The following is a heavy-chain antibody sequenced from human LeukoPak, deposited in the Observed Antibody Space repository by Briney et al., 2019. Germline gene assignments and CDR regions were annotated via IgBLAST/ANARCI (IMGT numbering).Heavy chain of an antibody. Sequence: ASVKVSCKASGYTFTGYYMHWVRQAPGQGLEWMGIINPSGGSTSYAQKFQGRVTMTRDTSTSTVYMELSSLRSEDTAVYYCARESDGSGDYYYGMDVWGQGTTVTVSS. J-gene: IGHJ6*02. CDR1: GYTFTGYY. V-gene: IGHV1-46*01. CDR2: INPSGGST. CDR3: ARESDGSGDYYYGMDV. D-gene: IGHD3-10*01.